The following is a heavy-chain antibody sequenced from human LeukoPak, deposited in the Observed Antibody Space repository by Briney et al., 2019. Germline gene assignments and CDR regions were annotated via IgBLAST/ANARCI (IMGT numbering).Heavy chain of an antibody. CDR3: ARVVVPKYSGSEAYYFDY. CDR1: GYTFTNYA. V-gene: IGHV1-3*01. D-gene: IGHD1-26*01. Sequence: ASVKVSCKASGYTFTNYAMHWVRQAPGQRLEWMGWINADNGNTKYSQKFQGRVTITRDTSASTAYMELSSLRSEDTAVYYCARVVVPKYSGSEAYYFDYWGQGTLVTVSS. CDR2: INADNGNT. J-gene: IGHJ4*02.